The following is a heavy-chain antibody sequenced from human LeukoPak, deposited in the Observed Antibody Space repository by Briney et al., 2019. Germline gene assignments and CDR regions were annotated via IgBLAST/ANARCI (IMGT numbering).Heavy chain of an antibody. CDR2: ISGSGGST. Sequence: PGGSLRLSCAASGFTFSSFAMSWVRQAPGKGLEWVSVISGSGGSTDYADAVKGRFTISRDNSKNTLSLQMNSLRAEDTAVYYCAKDMRYSSSWYPFDYWGQGTLVTASS. CDR3: AKDMRYSSSWYPFDY. CDR1: GFTFSSFA. V-gene: IGHV3-23*01. J-gene: IGHJ4*02. D-gene: IGHD6-13*01.